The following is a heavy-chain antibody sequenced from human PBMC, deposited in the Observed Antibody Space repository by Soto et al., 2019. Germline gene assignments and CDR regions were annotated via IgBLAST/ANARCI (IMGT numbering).Heavy chain of an antibody. CDR1: GGSISSYY. V-gene: IGHV4-59*08. Sequence: SETLSLTCTVSGGSISSYYWSWIRQPPGKGLEWIGYIYYSGSTNYNPSLKSRVTISVDTSKNQFSLKLSSVTAADTAVYYCGRYGIPREGYFDYCGQGTLVTVSS. CDR3: GRYGIPREGYFDY. J-gene: IGHJ4*02. CDR2: IYYSGST. D-gene: IGHD1-1*01.